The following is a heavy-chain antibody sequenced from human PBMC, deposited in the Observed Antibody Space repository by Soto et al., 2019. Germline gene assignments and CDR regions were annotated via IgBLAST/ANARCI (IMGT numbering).Heavy chain of an antibody. J-gene: IGHJ6*02. D-gene: IGHD3-10*01. CDR3: ARATITMVRGVIKSLYYYYGMDV. CDR1: GGTFSSYA. V-gene: IGHV1-69*13. CDR2: IIPIFGTA. Sequence: RASVKVSCKASGGTFSSYAISWVRQAPGQGLEWMGGIIPIFGTANYAQKFQGRVTITADESTSTAYMELSSLRSEDTAVYYCARATITMVRGVIKSLYYYYGMDVWGQGTTVTVSS.